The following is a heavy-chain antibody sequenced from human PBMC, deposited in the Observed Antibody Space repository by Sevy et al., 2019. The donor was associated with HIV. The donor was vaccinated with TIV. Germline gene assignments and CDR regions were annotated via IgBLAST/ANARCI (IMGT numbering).Heavy chain of an antibody. CDR2: IFPGDSDT. J-gene: IGHJ5*01. D-gene: IGHD3-10*01. Sequence: GESLKISCKGSGYSFTTYWIGWVRQMPGKGLEWLGFIFPGDSDTRYSPSFQGQVTISAVKSITTAYLQWNSLKASDTAMYYCARLRNYYGSGRDWLDSWGQGTQVTVSS. V-gene: IGHV5-51*01. CDR3: ARLRNYYGSGRDWLDS. CDR1: GYSFTTYW.